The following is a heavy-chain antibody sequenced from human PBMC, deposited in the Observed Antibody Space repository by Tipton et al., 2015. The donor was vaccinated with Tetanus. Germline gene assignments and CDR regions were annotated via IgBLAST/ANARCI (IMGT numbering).Heavy chain of an antibody. CDR2: VSDSGST. J-gene: IGHJ6*02. D-gene: IGHD3-22*01. Sequence: TLSLTCTVSGGSISSADYYWSWIRQPPGKGLEWIGYVSDSGSTYSNPSLRSRIIISVDTSKNQFSLILSSVTAADTAVYYCARATPSGSYLVRYYSMDVWGQGTTVVVSS. CDR1: GGSISSADYY. V-gene: IGHV4-30-4*01. CDR3: ARATPSGSYLVRYYSMDV.